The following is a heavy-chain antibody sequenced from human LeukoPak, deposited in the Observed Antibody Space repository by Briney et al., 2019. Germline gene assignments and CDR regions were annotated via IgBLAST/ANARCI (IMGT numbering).Heavy chain of an antibody. CDR2: INPNSGGT. D-gene: IGHD4-11*01. J-gene: IGHJ6*03. V-gene: IGHV1-2*02. CDR3: ARTMTTVTNYYYYYMDV. Sequence: ASVKVSCKASGYTFTGYYMHWVRQAPGQGLEWMGWINPNSGGTNYAQKFQGRVTMTRDTSISTAYMELSRLRPDDTAVYYCARTMTTVTNYYYYYMDVWGKGTTVTVSS. CDR1: GYTFTGYY.